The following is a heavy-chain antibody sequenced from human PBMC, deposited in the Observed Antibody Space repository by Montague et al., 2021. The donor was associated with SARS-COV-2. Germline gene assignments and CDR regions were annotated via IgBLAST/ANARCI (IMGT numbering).Heavy chain of an antibody. Sequence: SLRLSCAASGFTFRSHWMHWVRQVPEKGLVWVSRIDNDGSSTNYVDSVKGRFTISRDNAKNTLDLQMNSLRVEDTDVYYCARGVGITICGDLSFEGDYYYSMDVWGHGTAVTVSS. CDR2: IDNDGSST. CDR3: ARGVGITICGDLSFEGDYYYSMDV. D-gene: IGHD3-3*01. V-gene: IGHV3-74*01. CDR1: GFTFRSHW. J-gene: IGHJ6*02.